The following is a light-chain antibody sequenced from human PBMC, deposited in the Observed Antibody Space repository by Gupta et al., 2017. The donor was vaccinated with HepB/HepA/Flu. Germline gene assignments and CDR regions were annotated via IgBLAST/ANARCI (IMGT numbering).Light chain of an antibody. CDR3: LQYNSYPRT. V-gene: IGKV1-16*02. CDR2: GAS. J-gene: IGKJ1*01. CDR1: PGIHKH. Sequence: DIQMTQSPSSLSASVGDRVTITWRVSPGIHKHLAWFQQKPGKAPKTLIFGASSFQSGVPSKFRGSGSGTDFTLTSISLKPEDFATYFCLQYNSYPRTLGEGTKVEVK.